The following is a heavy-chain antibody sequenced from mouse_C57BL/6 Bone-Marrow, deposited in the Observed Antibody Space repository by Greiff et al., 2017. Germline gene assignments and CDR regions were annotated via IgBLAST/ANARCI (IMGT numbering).Heavy chain of an antibody. CDR3: ARRGLLRSLYYFDY. D-gene: IGHD1-1*01. Sequence: DVKLQESGGDLVKPGGSLKLSCAASGFTFSSYGMSWVRQTPDKRLEWVATISSGGSYTYYPDSVKGRFTISRDNAKNTLYLQMSSLKSEDTAMYYCARRGLLRSLYYFDYWGQGTTLTVSS. J-gene: IGHJ2*01. CDR2: ISSGGSYT. V-gene: IGHV5-6*02. CDR1: GFTFSSYG.